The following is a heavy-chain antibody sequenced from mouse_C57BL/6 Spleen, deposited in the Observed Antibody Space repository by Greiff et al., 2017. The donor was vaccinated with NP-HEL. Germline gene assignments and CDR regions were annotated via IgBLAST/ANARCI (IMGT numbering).Heavy chain of an antibody. CDR3: AREDYYDGLFDY. V-gene: IGHV1-18*01. CDR1: GYTFTDYN. D-gene: IGHD1-1*01. CDR2: INPNNGGT. J-gene: IGHJ2*01. Sequence: EVQLQQSGPELVKPGASVKIPCKASGYTFTDYNMDWVKQSHGKSLEWIGDINPNNGGTNYNQKFKGKATLTVDKSSSTAYMELRSLTSEDTAVYYCAREDYYDGLFDYWGQGTTLTVSS.